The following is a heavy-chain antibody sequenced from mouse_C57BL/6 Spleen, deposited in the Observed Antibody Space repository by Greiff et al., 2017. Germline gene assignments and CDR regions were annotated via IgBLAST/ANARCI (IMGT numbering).Heavy chain of an antibody. Sequence: VQLKESGPGLVAPSQSLSITCTVSGFSLTSYGVHWVRQPPGKGLEWLVVIWSDGSTTYNSALKSRLSISKDNSKSQVFLKMNSLQTDDTAIYYCARQTGYDYDVWFAYWGQGTLVTVSA. CDR1: GFSLTSYG. CDR2: IWSDGST. D-gene: IGHD2-4*01. V-gene: IGHV2-6-1*01. CDR3: ARQTGYDYDVWFAY. J-gene: IGHJ3*01.